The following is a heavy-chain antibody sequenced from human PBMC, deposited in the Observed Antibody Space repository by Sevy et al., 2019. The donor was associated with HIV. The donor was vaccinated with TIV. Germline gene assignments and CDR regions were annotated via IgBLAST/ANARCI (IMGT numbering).Heavy chain of an antibody. J-gene: IGHJ6*02. V-gene: IGHV3-15*01. D-gene: IGHD4-17*01. CDR3: TTERRLTTVKRGYYYYGMDV. Sequence: GGSLRLSCAASGFTFSNAWMSWVRQAPGKGLEWVGRIKSKTDGGTTDHAAPVKGRFTISRDDSKNTLYLQMNSLKTEDTAVYYCTTERRLTTVKRGYYYYGMDVWGQGTTVTVSS. CDR2: IKSKTDGGTT. CDR1: GFTFSNAW.